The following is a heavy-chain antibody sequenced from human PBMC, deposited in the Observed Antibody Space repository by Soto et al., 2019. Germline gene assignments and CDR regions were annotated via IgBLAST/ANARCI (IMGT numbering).Heavy chain of an antibody. CDR1: GFTFSSYG. V-gene: IGHV3-33*01. J-gene: IGHJ4*02. CDR3: ARSPLPYDSSGYYYGY. Sequence: GGSLRFSCAASGFTFSSYGMHWVRQAPGKGLEWVAVIWYDGSNKYYADSVKGRFTISRDNSKNTLYLQMNSLRAEDTAVYYCARSPLPYDSSGYYYGYWGQGTLVTVSS. CDR2: IWYDGSNK. D-gene: IGHD3-22*01.